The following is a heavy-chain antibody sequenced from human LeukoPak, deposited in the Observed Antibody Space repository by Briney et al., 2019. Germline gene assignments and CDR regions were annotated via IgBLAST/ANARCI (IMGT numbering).Heavy chain of an antibody. CDR2: IIPIFGTA. Sequence: SVKVSCKASGGTFSSYAISRVRQAPRQGLEWMGGIIPIFGTANYAQKFQGRVTITADESTSTAYMELSSLRSEDTAVYYCAREVLQQNTPRKSWFDPWGQGTLVTVSS. D-gene: IGHD4/OR15-4a*01. J-gene: IGHJ5*02. V-gene: IGHV1-69*13. CDR3: AREVLQQNTPRKSWFDP. CDR1: GGTFSSYA.